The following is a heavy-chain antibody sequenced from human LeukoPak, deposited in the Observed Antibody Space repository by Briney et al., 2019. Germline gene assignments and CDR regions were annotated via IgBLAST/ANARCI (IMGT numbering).Heavy chain of an antibody. J-gene: IGHJ5*02. D-gene: IGHD2-15*01. CDR2: ISYSGST. CDR1: GGSIRNYY. Sequence: PSGTLSLTCTVSGGSIRNYYWIWIRQPPGKGLEWIGHISYSGSTNYNPSLKSRVTMSVDTSKNQFSLKVTSVTAADTAVYYCARGHDGVVGWFAPWGRGTLVTVSS. CDR3: ARGHDGVVGWFAP. V-gene: IGHV4-59*01.